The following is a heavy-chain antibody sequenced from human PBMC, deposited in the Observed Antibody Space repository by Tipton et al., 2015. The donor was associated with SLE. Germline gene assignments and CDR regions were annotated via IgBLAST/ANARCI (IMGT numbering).Heavy chain of an antibody. Sequence: SLRLSCAASGFTFSSYAMSWVRQAPGKGLVWVSIFYRAGSIYYEDSVKGRFTISRDSSTNTVHLQMNSLRADDTAVYYCARAGVDPYYFDYWGQGTLVTVSS. CDR2: FYRAGSI. CDR3: ARAGVDPYYFDY. D-gene: IGHD3-10*01. CDR1: GFTFSSYA. J-gene: IGHJ4*02. V-gene: IGHV3-53*01.